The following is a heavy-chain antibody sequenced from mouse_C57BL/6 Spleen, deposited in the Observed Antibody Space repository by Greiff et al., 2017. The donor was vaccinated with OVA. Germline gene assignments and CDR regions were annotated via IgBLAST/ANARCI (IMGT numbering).Heavy chain of an antibody. D-gene: IGHD4-1*01. V-gene: IGHV5-4*01. CDR2: ISDGGSYT. CDR1: GFTFSSYA. CDR3: ARELTGYYAMDY. Sequence: EVNLVESGGGLVKPGGSLKLSCAASGFTFSSYAMSWVRQTPEKRLEWVATISDGGSYTYYPDNVKGRFTISRDNAKNNLYLQMSHLKSEDTAMYYCARELTGYYAMDYWGQGTSVTVSS. J-gene: IGHJ4*01.